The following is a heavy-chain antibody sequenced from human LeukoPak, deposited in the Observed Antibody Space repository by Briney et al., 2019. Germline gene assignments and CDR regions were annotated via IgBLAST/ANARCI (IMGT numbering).Heavy chain of an antibody. CDR1: GGSISSGDYY. CDR3: ARAPPKFYGGNSWAFDY. V-gene: IGHV4-30-4*02. J-gene: IGHJ4*02. D-gene: IGHD4-23*01. CDR2: IYYSGST. Sequence: SETLSLTCTVSGGSISSGDYYWSWIRQPPGKGLEWIGYIYYSGSTYYNPSLKSRVTISVDTSKNQFSLKLSSVTAADTAVYYCARAPPKFYGGNSWAFDYWGQGTLVTVSS.